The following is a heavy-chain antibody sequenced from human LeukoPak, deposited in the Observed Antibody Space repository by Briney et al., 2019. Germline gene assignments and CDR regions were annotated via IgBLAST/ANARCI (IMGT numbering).Heavy chain of an antibody. CDR3: AKRGPNDRHFQH. CDR1: GFTVSSNY. J-gene: IGHJ1*01. CDR2: IYSGGTT. V-gene: IGHV3-66*04. Sequence: GGSLRLSCAASGFTVSSNYMSWVRQSPGKGLEWVSVIYSGGTTYYADSVKGRFTISRDNSKNTLYLQMNSLRAEDTAVYYCAKRGPNDRHFQHWGQGTLVTVSS.